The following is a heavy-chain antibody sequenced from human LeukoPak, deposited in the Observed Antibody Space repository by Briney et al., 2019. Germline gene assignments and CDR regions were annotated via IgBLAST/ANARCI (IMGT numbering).Heavy chain of an antibody. CDR1: GFTFSSYA. CDR3: VKDLGRYRNNCFAY. CDR2: ISGSGGGT. D-gene: IGHD1-26*01. Sequence: PGGSLRLSCAASGFTFSSYAMSWVRQAPEKGPEWVSTISGSGGGTYYADAVKGRFTISRDDSKNTLYLQMNSLRAEDTAVYYCVKDLGRYRNNCFAYWGQGTLVTVSS. J-gene: IGHJ4*02. V-gene: IGHV3-23*01.